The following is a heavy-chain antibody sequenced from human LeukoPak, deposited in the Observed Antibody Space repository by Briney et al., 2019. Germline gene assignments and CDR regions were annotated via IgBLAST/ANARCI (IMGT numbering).Heavy chain of an antibody. J-gene: IGHJ3*02. CDR1: GFTFSNYG. V-gene: IGHV3-33*01. CDR2: IWYDGSNG. D-gene: IGHD1-26*01. CDR3: ARALSIVEATIGAFDI. Sequence: GGSLRLSCAASGFTFSNYGMHWVRQAPGKGLEWVAVIWYDGSNGYYADSVKGRFTISRDNSKNTLYLQMNSLRAEDTAVYYCARALSIVEATIGAFDIWGQGTMVTVSS.